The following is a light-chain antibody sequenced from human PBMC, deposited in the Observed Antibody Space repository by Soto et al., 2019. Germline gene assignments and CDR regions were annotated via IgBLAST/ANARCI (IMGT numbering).Light chain of an antibody. CDR1: SSDVGSYNR. J-gene: IGLJ1*01. V-gene: IGLV2-18*02. CDR3: SSYTSSSTYV. Sequence: QSALTQPPSVSGSPGQSVTISCTGTSSDVGSYNRVSWYQQPPGTAPKLMIYEVSNRPSGVPDRFSGSKSGNTASLTISGRQAEDEAEYYCSSYTSSSTYVVGTGTKVTVL. CDR2: EVS.